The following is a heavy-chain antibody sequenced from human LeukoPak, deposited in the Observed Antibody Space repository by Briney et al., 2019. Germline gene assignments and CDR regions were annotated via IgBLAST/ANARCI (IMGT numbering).Heavy chain of an antibody. V-gene: IGHV3-66*01. D-gene: IGHD2-2*01. J-gene: IGHJ4*02. Sequence: GGSLRLSCAASGFTVSSAYMSWVRQAPGKGLEWVSLIYSGGSIYHADSVKGRFIISRDSSKNTLDLQMNSLRAEDTAVYYCARDSPAPPYPKKEYPIGDYWGQGTLVAVSS. CDR3: ARDSPAPPYPKKEYPIGDY. CDR1: GFTVSSAY. CDR2: IYSGGSI.